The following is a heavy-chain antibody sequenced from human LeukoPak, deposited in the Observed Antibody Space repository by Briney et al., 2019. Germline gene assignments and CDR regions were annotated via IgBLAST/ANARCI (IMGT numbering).Heavy chain of an antibody. CDR3: AKGWPIAGDIKDWFDS. J-gene: IGHJ5*01. Sequence: GGSLRLSCGASGFTFSSYAMSWVRQAPGKGPEWVSAISATGDSTYYADSVKGRLTISRDNSKSTLDLQMNSLRAEDTAVYYCAKGWPIAGDIKDWFDSWGQGTLVTVSS. V-gene: IGHV3-23*01. D-gene: IGHD6-13*01. CDR1: GFTFSSYA. CDR2: ISATGDST.